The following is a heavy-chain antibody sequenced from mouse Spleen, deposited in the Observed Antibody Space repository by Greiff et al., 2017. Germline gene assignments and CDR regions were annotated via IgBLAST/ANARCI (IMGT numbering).Heavy chain of an antibody. CDR3: AREGTGPFFDY. CDR2: IDPSDSET. V-gene: IGHV1-52*01. CDR1: GYTFTSYW. D-gene: IGHD4-1*01. Sequence: QVQLKQPGAELVRPGSSVKLSCKASGYTFTSYWMHWVKQRPIQGLEWIGNIDPSDSETHYNQKFKDKATLTVDKSSSTAYMQLSSLTSEDSAVYYCAREGTGPFFDYWGQGTTLTVSS. J-gene: IGHJ2*01.